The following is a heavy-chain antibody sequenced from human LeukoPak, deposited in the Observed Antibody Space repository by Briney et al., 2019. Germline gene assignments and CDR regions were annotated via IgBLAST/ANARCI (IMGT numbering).Heavy chain of an antibody. J-gene: IGHJ4*02. Sequence: GESLKISCKHSEYSFPNYCIGWVRQMPGKGLEWMGIIYPDDSDTRYSPSFQGQVAISADRSISTAYLQWSSLKASGTAMYYCAIGRGGQQLGDYWGQGTLVTVSS. D-gene: IGHD6-13*01. V-gene: IGHV5-51*01. CDR3: AIGRGGQQLGDY. CDR2: IYPDDSDT. CDR1: EYSFPNYC.